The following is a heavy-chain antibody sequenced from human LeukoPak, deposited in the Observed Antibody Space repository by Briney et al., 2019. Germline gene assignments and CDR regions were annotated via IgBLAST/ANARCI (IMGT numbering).Heavy chain of an antibody. CDR1: GYTFTGYY. CDR2: INPNSGGT. V-gene: IGHV1-2*04. Sequence: APVKVSCKASGYTFTGYYMHWVRQAPGQGLEWMGWINPNSGGTNYAQKFQGWVTMTRDTSISTAYMELSRLRSDDTAVYYCARAQYIVATNLQGAFDIWGQGTMVTVSS. J-gene: IGHJ3*02. D-gene: IGHD5-12*01. CDR3: ARAQYIVATNLQGAFDI.